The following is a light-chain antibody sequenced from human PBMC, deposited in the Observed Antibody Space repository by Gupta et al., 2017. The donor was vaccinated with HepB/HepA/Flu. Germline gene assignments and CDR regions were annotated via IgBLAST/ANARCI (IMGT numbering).Light chain of an antibody. CDR3: QVWDSSSDHPVV. CDR2: DDS. Sequence: SYVLTQPPSVSVAPGKTARITCGGNNLGSKSVHWYQQKPGQAPVLVVYDDSDRPSGSPERCSGSNSGNTATLTISRVEAGEEADYYCQVWDSSSDHPVVFGGGTKLTVL. CDR1: NLGSKS. J-gene: IGLJ2*01. V-gene: IGLV3-21*03.